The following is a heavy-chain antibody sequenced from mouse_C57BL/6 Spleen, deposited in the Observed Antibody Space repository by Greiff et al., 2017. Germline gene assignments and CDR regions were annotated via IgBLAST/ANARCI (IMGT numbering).Heavy chain of an antibody. Sequence: EVQLQQSGPVLVKPGASVKMSCKASGYTFTDYYMNWVKQSHGKSLEWIGVINPYNGGTSYNQKFKGKATLTVDKSSSTAYMELNSLTSEDSAVYYCARGDYDAAAWFAYWGQGTLVTVSA. D-gene: IGHD2-4*01. CDR1: GYTFTDYY. J-gene: IGHJ3*01. V-gene: IGHV1-19*01. CDR2: INPYNGGT. CDR3: ARGDYDAAAWFAY.